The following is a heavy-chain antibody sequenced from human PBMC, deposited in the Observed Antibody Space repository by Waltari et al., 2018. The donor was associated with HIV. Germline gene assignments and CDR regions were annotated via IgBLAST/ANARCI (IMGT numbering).Heavy chain of an antibody. V-gene: IGHV4-34*02. CDR3: ARVGFSSGWYAGREHTPRNIWCDP. Sequence: QVQLQQWGARLSSPSETLSLTCGVSGGIFSDYYCGWIRKPPGKGLEWVGEINPSGNVNYNPSLKSRVTMSIDTAKRQFSLKLRSVTAADTAVYYCARVGFSSGWYAGREHTPRNIWCDPWGQGTPVIVSA. D-gene: IGHD6-13*01. CDR2: INPSGNV. J-gene: IGHJ5*02. CDR1: GGIFSDYY.